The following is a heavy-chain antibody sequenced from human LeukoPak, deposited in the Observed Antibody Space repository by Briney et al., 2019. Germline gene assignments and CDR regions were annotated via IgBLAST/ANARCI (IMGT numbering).Heavy chain of an antibody. V-gene: IGHV4-39*02. CDR1: GGSISSSSYC. CDR2: IYYSGST. Sequence: SETLSLTCTVSGGSISSSSYCWGWIRQPPGKGLEWIGSIYYSGSTYYNPSLKSRVTISVDTSKNQFSLKLSSVTAADTAVYYCAREYSSSSEYGMDVWGQGTTVTVSS. D-gene: IGHD6-6*01. J-gene: IGHJ6*02. CDR3: AREYSSSSEYGMDV.